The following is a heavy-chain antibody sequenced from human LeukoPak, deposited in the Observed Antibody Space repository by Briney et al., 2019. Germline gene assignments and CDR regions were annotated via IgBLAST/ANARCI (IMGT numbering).Heavy chain of an antibody. CDR2: ISGSDGNT. D-gene: IGHD2/OR15-2a*01. J-gene: IGHJ4*02. Sequence: GGSLRLSCAASGFTFSSYAMNWVRQAPGKGLECVSAISGSDGNTYYADSVKGRFTISRDNSKNTLYLQMNSLRAEDTAVYYCASLGFQRKSFDYWGQGTLVTVSS. CDR1: GFTFSSYA. CDR3: ASLGFQRKSFDY. V-gene: IGHV3-23*01.